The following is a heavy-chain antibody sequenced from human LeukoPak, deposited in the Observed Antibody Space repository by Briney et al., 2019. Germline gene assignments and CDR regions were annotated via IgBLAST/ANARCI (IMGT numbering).Heavy chain of an antibody. D-gene: IGHD3-22*01. Sequence: GSLRLSCAASGFTFSSYAMSWVRQPPGKGLEWIGEINHSGSTNYNPSLKSRVTISVDTSKNQFSLKLSSVTAADTAVYYCARNPRVWYDSSGYEYYFDYWGQGTLVTVSS. J-gene: IGHJ4*02. CDR2: INHSGST. CDR1: GFTFSSYA. V-gene: IGHV4-34*01. CDR3: ARNPRVWYDSSGYEYYFDY.